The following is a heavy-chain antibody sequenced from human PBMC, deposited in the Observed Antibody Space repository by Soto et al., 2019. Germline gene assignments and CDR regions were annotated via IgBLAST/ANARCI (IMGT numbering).Heavy chain of an antibody. CDR2: MNPNSGNT. D-gene: IGHD6-6*01. Sequence: QVQLVQSGAEVKKPGASVKVSCKASGYTFPSYDINWVRQATGRGLEWIGWMNPNSGNTAYAQKFQGRVTVTSSSSISTAYMELNSLTSEDTAVYYCARGVRPDYWGQGTLVTVSS. CDR3: ARGVRPDY. V-gene: IGHV1-8*01. CDR1: GYTFPSYD. J-gene: IGHJ4*02.